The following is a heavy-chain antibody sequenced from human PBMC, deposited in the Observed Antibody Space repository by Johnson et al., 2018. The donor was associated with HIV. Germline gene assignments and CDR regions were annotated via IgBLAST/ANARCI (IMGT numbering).Heavy chain of an antibody. Sequence: VQLVESGGGLVQPGGSLRLSCAASGFTVSSNYMSWVRQAPGKGLEWVSVIFSVGNTYYADSVKGRFTISRDNSKNTLYLQMNSLRAEDTALYYCARGEGGTYLPDAFDIWGQGTMVTVSS. CDR1: GFTVSSNY. D-gene: IGHD1-26*01. CDR2: IFSVGNT. J-gene: IGHJ3*02. V-gene: IGHV3-53*01. CDR3: ARGEGGTYLPDAFDI.